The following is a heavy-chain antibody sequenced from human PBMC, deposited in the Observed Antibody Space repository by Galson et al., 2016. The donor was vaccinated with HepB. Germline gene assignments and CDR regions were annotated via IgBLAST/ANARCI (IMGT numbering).Heavy chain of an antibody. D-gene: IGHD4-17*01. J-gene: IGHJ4*02. V-gene: IGHV3-30*03. Sequence: SLRLSCAASGFSFSDYALHWVRQAPGKGLEWVAVVSSDGSTHFYGDAVKGRFTISRDNSKNTLFLQMNGLRGDDTAVYYCARDAKDHSILGDYGDHFDYRGQGSLVTVSS. CDR3: ARDAKDHSILGDYGDHFDY. CDR2: VSSDGSTH. CDR1: GFSFSDYA.